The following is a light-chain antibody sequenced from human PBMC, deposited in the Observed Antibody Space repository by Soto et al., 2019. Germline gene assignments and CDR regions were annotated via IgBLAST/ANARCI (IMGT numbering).Light chain of an antibody. Sequence: EIVLTQSPGTLSLSPGERATLSCRASQSVSNTYLAWYQQKPGQAPRLLISGASGRATGIPDRFSGSGSGTDFSLTISRLEPEDFAVYYCQQHGTSPELTFGGGTRVEIK. CDR3: QQHGTSPELT. CDR1: QSVSNTY. V-gene: IGKV3-20*01. J-gene: IGKJ4*01. CDR2: GAS.